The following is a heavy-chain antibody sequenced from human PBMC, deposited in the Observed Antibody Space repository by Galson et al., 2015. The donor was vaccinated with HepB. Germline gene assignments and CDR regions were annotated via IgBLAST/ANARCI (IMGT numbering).Heavy chain of an antibody. CDR3: AKVALIVVVPAAPQAHDAFDI. Sequence: SLRLSCAASGFTFSSYGMHWVRQAPGKGLEWVAVISYDGSNKYYADSVKGRFTISRDNSKNTLYLQMNSLRAEDTAVYYCAKVALIVVVPAAPQAHDAFDIWGQGTMVTVSS. J-gene: IGHJ3*02. CDR1: GFTFSSYG. V-gene: IGHV3-30*18. D-gene: IGHD2-2*01. CDR2: ISYDGSNK.